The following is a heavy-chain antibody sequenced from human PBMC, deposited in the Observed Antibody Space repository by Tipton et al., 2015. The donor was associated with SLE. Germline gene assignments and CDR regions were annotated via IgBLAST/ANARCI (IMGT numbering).Heavy chain of an antibody. Sequence: LRLSCSVSGDSVRTNYWNWIRQPAGKGLEWIGRVYGTGETSYNPSLESRLTMSVDTSKNQFSLRLTSVIAADTAVYYCARLHGYSYGLNWFDPWGQGTLISVSS. CDR1: GDSVRTNY. V-gene: IGHV4-4*07. D-gene: IGHD5-18*01. CDR2: VYGTGET. J-gene: IGHJ5*02. CDR3: ARLHGYSYGLNWFDP.